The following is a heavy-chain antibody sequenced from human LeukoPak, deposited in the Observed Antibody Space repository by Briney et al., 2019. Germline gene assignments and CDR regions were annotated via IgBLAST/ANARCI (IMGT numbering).Heavy chain of an antibody. J-gene: IGHJ4*02. CDR1: GSTFSNYW. Sequence: GGSLRLSCAASGSTFSNYWMGWVRQAPGKGLEWVANINEDGSEKSYVDSVKGRFTISRDTAKNSLYLQMNSLRAEDTAVYYCARGPRYYYDSRGYSYFDYWGQGTLVTVSS. D-gene: IGHD3-22*01. V-gene: IGHV3-7*01. CDR3: ARGPRYYYDSRGYSYFDY. CDR2: INEDGSEK.